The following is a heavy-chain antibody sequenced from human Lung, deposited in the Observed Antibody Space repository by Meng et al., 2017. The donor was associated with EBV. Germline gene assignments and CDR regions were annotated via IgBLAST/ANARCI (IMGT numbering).Heavy chain of an antibody. Sequence: QVQSAQSGSELKQPGASVKVSCRPSGYTFTSYAINWVRQAPGQGPDWMGWIDPNTGNPTYDQGFTERFVFSLDTSVSTAYLQINSLRADDTAVYYCARDSPLDGYSLLDYWGQGTLVTVSS. V-gene: IGHV7-4-1*02. CDR3: ARDSPLDGYSLLDY. J-gene: IGHJ4*02. D-gene: IGHD5-24*01. CDR1: GYTFTSYA. CDR2: IDPNTGNP.